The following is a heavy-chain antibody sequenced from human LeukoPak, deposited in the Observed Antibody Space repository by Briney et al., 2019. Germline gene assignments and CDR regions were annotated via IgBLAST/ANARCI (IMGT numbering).Heavy chain of an antibody. Sequence: ASVKVSCKASGYTLTSYAIHWVRQAPGQRLEWMGWISAGNGNTKYSQNFQGRVTFISNTSATTGFMELSSLRSEDAAVYYCARDSGSGSNDYWGQGTLVTVSS. D-gene: IGHD1-26*01. CDR3: ARDSGSGSNDY. V-gene: IGHV1-3*01. J-gene: IGHJ4*02. CDR2: ISAGNGNT. CDR1: GYTLTSYA.